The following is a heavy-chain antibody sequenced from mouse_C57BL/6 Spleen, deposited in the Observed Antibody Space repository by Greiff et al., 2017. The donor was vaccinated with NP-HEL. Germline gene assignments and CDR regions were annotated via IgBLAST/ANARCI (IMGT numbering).Heavy chain of an antibody. D-gene: IGHD1-2*01. CDR2: IYPGDGDT. CDR3: ARVGITPAPYAMDY. V-gene: IGHV1-82*01. Sequence: QVQLQQSGPELVKPGASVKISCKASGYAFSSSWMNWVKQRPGKGLEWIGRIYPGDGDTNYNGKFKGKATLTADKSSSTAYMQLSSLTSEDSAVYFCARVGITPAPYAMDYWGQGTSVTVSS. J-gene: IGHJ4*01. CDR1: GYAFSSSW.